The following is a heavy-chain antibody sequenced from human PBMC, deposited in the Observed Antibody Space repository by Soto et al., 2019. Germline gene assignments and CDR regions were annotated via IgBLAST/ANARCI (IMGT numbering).Heavy chain of an antibody. Sequence: SETLSLTCTVSGGSISRSTYYWAWIRQPPGKGLEWIGSMYYGGSIYYNPSLKSRVTISADTSKNQFSLKLNSVTAADTAVYYCATQGRSADRTGSYPKWLDPWGQGTLVTVSS. V-gene: IGHV4-39*01. CDR3: ATQGRSADRTGSYPKWLDP. CDR1: GGSISRSTYY. CDR2: MYYGGSI. J-gene: IGHJ5*02. D-gene: IGHD7-27*01.